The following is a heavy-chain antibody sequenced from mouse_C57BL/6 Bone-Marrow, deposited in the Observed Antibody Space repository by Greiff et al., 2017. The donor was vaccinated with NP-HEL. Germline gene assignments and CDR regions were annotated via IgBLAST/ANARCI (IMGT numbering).Heavy chain of an antibody. CDR3: ARGNYYGSSRGFAY. CDR2: IYPGGGYT. D-gene: IGHD1-1*01. CDR1: GYTFTNYW. J-gene: IGHJ3*01. V-gene: IGHV1-63*01. Sequence: QVHVKQSGAELVRPGTSVKMSCKASGYTFTNYWIGWAKQRPGHGLEWIGDIYPGGGYTNYNEKFKGKATLTADKSSSTAYMQFSSLTSEDSAIYYCARGNYYGSSRGFAYWGQGTLVTVSA.